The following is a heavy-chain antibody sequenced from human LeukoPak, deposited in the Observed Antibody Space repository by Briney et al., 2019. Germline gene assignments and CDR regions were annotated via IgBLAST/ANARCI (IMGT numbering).Heavy chain of an antibody. V-gene: IGHV1-8*01. CDR1: GYTFTNYD. Sequence: ASVRVSCKASGYTFTNYDINWVRQATGQGLEWMGWMNPNSGYTGYAQKFQGRVTMTRNTSIGTAYMELSSLRSEDTAVYYCARPNYDLLTGYYPLLDVWGQGTTVTVSS. J-gene: IGHJ6*02. CDR3: ARPNYDLLTGYYPLLDV. CDR2: MNPNSGYT. D-gene: IGHD3-9*01.